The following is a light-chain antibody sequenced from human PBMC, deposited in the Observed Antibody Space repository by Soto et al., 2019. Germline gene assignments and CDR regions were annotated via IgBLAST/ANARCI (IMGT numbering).Light chain of an antibody. V-gene: IGLV2-14*01. CDR3: SSYTSSSLYV. CDR1: SSDVGGYSY. CDR2: DVS. J-gene: IGLJ1*01. Sequence: QSALTQPASVSGCTGQSITISCTGTSSDVGGYSYVSWYQQLPGKAPKLMIYDVSDRPSGVSNRFSGSKSGNTASLTISGLQAEYEADYYCSSYTSSSLYVFGTGTKVTVL.